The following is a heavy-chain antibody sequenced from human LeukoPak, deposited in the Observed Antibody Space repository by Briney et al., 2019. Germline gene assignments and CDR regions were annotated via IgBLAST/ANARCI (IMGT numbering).Heavy chain of an antibody. CDR3: ARDRGTAGAFDI. CDR2: ISIYNGNT. CDR1: GYTFTNYG. D-gene: IGHD6-13*01. J-gene: IGHJ3*02. Sequence: ASVKVSCKASGYTFTNYGISWVRQAPGQGLEWMGWISIYNGNTDYAQKLRGRVTMTTDTSTSTAYMELRSLRSEDTAVYYCARDRGTAGAFDIWGQGTMVTVSS. V-gene: IGHV1-18*01.